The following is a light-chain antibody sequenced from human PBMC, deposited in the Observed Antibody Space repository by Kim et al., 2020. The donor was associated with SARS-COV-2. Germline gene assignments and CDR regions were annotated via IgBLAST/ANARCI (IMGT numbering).Light chain of an antibody. Sequence: LSRGEGTTHPCRASQRVARYHFIWYQQKPGQAARLLIYDASISDTGIPDRFSGSGSGTDFTLTISRLQPEDFAVYFCHQYSESPHTFGQGTKLEI. J-gene: IGKJ2*01. CDR1: QRVARYH. CDR3: HQYSESPHT. V-gene: IGKV3-20*01. CDR2: DAS.